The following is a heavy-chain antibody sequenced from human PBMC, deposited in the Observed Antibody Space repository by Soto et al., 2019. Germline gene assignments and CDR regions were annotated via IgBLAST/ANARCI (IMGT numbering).Heavy chain of an antibody. CDR1: NYSITNSNW. D-gene: IGHD6-13*01. CDR2: IFYSGST. Sequence: QVQLQESGPELVKPSDTLSLTCAVSNYSITNSNWWGWIRQPPGKGLEWIGFIFYSGSTYYSPSLKSRVTMSVVTSTNLFSLELSFVTAVDTAIHHSHRGSNPGISFSSWFDPWGQGALVTVSS. V-gene: IGHV4-28*03. CDR3: HRGSNPGISFSSWFDP. J-gene: IGHJ5*02.